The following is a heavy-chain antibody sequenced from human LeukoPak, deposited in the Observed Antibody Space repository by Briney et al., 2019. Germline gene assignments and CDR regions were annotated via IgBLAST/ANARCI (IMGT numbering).Heavy chain of an antibody. V-gene: IGHV3-9*01. J-gene: IGHJ5*02. D-gene: IGHD6-19*01. Sequence: GGSLRLSCAASGFTFDDYAMHWVRQAPGKGLEGVSGISWNRGSIGYADSVKGRFTISRDNAKNSLYLQMNSLRAEDTALYYCAKDMGPPDSSGWLNWFDPWGQGTLVTVSS. CDR2: ISWNRGSI. CDR3: AKDMGPPDSSGWLNWFDP. CDR1: GFTFDDYA.